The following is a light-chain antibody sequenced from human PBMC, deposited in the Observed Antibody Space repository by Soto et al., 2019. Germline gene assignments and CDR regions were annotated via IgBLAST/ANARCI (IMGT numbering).Light chain of an antibody. CDR3: QQRSNWWT. Sequence: IVLTQSPATLSLSPGERATLSCRASQSVSTYLAWYQLKPGQAPRLLIYDASNRATGIPARFSGSGSGTDFTLTISSLEPEDFAVYYCQQRSNWWTFGQGTKVEIK. CDR1: QSVSTY. V-gene: IGKV3-11*01. CDR2: DAS. J-gene: IGKJ1*01.